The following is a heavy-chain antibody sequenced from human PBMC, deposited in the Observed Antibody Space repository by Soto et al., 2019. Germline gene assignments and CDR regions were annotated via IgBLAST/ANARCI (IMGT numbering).Heavy chain of an antibody. CDR2: VSFDGSTK. Sequence: GGSLRLSCAASGFTFSSYAMHWVRQPPGKGLEWVAVVSFDGSTKYYADSVRGRFTISRDKSKNTLYLQMNSLRAEDTAFYYCARERYRSTNCPDYWGQGTLVTVSS. V-gene: IGHV3-30-3*01. J-gene: IGHJ4*02. CDR3: ARERYRSTNCPDY. D-gene: IGHD2-2*01. CDR1: GFTFSSYA.